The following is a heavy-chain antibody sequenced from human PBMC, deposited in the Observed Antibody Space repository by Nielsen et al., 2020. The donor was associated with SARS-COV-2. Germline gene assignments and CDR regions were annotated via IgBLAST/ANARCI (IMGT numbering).Heavy chain of an antibody. Sequence: WIRQSPGKGLEWIGSIYYSGSTNYNPSLKSRVTISVDTSKNQFSLKLSSVTAADTAVYYCARVGGYYDSSGYYYGYFDYWGQGTLVTVSS. J-gene: IGHJ4*02. CDR2: IYYSGST. V-gene: IGHV4-39*07. CDR3: ARVGGYYDSSGYYYGYFDY. D-gene: IGHD3-22*01.